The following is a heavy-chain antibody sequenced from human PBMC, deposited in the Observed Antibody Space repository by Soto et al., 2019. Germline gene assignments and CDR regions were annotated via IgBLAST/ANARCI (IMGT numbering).Heavy chain of an antibody. CDR1: GFTFSSYA. CDR2: ISGSGGST. J-gene: IGHJ4*02. CDR3: AYSSTPFDY. V-gene: IGHV3-23*01. D-gene: IGHD6-13*01. Sequence: EVQLLESGGGLVQPGGSLRLSCAASGFTFSSYAMSWVRQAPGKGLEWVAAISGSGGSTYYADSVTGRFTISRDNSKNTLYLQMNSLRAEETAVYYCAYSSTPFDYWGKGTLVTVSP.